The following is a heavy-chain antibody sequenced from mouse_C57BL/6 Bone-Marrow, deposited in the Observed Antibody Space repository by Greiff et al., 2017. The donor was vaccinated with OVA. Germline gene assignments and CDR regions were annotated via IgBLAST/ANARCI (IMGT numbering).Heavy chain of an antibody. CDR1: GYAFSSSW. D-gene: IGHD3-2*01. J-gene: IGHJ3*01. Sequence: QVQLQQSGPELVKPGASVKISCKASGYAFSSSWMNWVKQRPGKGPEWIGRIYPGDGDTNYNGKFKGKATLTADESSSTAYMQLSSLTSEDSAVYCCASDSSLAYWGQGTLVTVSA. CDR2: IYPGDGDT. V-gene: IGHV1-82*01. CDR3: ASDSSLAY.